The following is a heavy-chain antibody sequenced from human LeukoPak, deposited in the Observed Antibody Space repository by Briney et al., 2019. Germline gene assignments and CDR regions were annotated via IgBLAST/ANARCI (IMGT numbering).Heavy chain of an antibody. CDR1: GFTFSSYW. J-gene: IGHJ4*02. CDR2: INSDGSST. CDR3: ARDPPGSYYDRSGDFDY. D-gene: IGHD3-22*01. V-gene: IGHV3-74*01. Sequence: PGGSLRLSCAASGFTFSSYWMHWVRQAPGKGLVWVSRINSDGSSTSYADSVKGRFTISRDNAKNTLYLQMNSLRAEDTAVYYCARDPPGSYYDRSGDFDYWGQGTLVTVSS.